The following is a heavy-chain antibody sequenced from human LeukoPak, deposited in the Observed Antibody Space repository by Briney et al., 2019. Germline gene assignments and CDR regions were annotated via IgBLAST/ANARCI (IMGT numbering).Heavy chain of an antibody. CDR3: ARARLLYYYGSGNKNAFDI. CDR2: INHSGST. V-gene: IGHV4-34*01. CDR1: GGSFSGYY. J-gene: IGHJ3*02. D-gene: IGHD3-10*01. Sequence: SETLSLTCAVYGGSFSGYYWSWIRQPPGKGLEWIGEINHSGSTNYNPSLKSRVTISVDTSKNQFSLKLSSVTAADTAVYYCARARLLYYYGSGNKNAFDIWGQGTMVTVSS.